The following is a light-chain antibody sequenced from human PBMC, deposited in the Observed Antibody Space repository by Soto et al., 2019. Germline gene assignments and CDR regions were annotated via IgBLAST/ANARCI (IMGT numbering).Light chain of an antibody. V-gene: IGKV1-33*01. CDR3: QHYDSLLLT. Sequence: DIQMTQSPSSLSAPVGDRVTITCQASQDINTYLNWYQQKPGKAPNLLIYDAFKLETGVPSRFSGGGSGTDFTFTVTSLQPEDIATYFCQHYDSLLLTFGGGTKVEL. J-gene: IGKJ4*01. CDR1: QDINTY. CDR2: DAF.